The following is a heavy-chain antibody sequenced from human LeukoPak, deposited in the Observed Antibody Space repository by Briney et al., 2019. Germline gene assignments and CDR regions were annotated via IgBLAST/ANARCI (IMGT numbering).Heavy chain of an antibody. CDR3: ARALRGQLVYFDY. Sequence: KSSETLSLTCTVSGYSVSSDYYCGWMRQPPGKGLEFIGTIYHSGSTYYNPSLKSRVTISVDTSKNQFSLKLSSVTAADTAVYYCARALRGQLVYFDYWGQGTLVTVSS. D-gene: IGHD6-13*01. J-gene: IGHJ4*02. CDR2: IYHSGST. CDR1: GYSVSSDYY. V-gene: IGHV4-38-2*02.